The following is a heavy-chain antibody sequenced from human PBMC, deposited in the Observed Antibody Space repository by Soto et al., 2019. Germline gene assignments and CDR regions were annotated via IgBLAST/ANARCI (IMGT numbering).Heavy chain of an antibody. CDR3: ARAPDSGSYIYYFDY. CDR2: ISSSSSTI. Sequence: GGSLRLSCAASGFTFSSYSMNWVRQAPGKGLEWVSYISSSSSTIYYADSVKGRFTISRDNAKNSLYLQMNSLRDEDTAVYYCARAPDSGSYIYYFDYWGQGTLVTVSS. CDR1: GFTFSSYS. V-gene: IGHV3-48*02. J-gene: IGHJ4*02. D-gene: IGHD1-26*01.